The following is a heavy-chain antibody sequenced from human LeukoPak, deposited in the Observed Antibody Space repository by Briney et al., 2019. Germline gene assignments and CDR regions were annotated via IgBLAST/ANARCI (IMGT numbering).Heavy chain of an antibody. CDR2: IGPSGAKT. CDR3: AKVSRSGWPYDAFDI. V-gene: IGHV3-23*01. J-gene: IGHJ3*02. CDR1: GFTFSSYG. Sequence: GGSLRLSCAASGFTFSSYGMNWVRQAPGKGLEWVSGIGPSGAKTYYADSVKGRFTISRDNSKNTLYLQMNSLRAEDTAVYYCAKVSRSGWPYDAFDIWGQGTMVTVSS. D-gene: IGHD6-19*01.